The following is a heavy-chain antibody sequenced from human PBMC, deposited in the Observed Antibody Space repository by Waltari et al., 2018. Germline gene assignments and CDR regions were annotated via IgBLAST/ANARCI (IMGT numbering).Heavy chain of an antibody. CDR1: GCTFSSYA. Sequence: QVQLVQSGAEVKKPGSSVKVSCKASGCTFSSYAISWVRQAPGQGLEWMGGSMPSCGTANDAQKFQGRVTITADESTSTAYMELSSLRSEDTAVYYCARMIGCSSTSCPTGASRNYYYYGMDVWGQGTTVTVSS. V-gene: IGHV1-69*12. CDR2: SMPSCGTA. J-gene: IGHJ6*02. D-gene: IGHD2-2*01. CDR3: ARMIGCSSTSCPTGASRNYYYYGMDV.